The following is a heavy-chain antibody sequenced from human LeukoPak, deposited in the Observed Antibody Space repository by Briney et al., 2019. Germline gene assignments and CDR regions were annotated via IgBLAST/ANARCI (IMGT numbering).Heavy chain of an antibody. CDR3: VKGGLRSCYSFED. CDR1: GFTFNTHA. Sequence: GGSLRLSCAASGFTFNTHAISWGRQAPGKGLEWVAAVSDTGDLRYSANSVKGRFAISRDNSKNTAFLQMYSLRAEDTALYYCVKGGLRSCYSFEDWGQGTLVSVSS. D-gene: IGHD2-21*01. V-gene: IGHV3-23*01. J-gene: IGHJ4*02. CDR2: VSDTGDLR.